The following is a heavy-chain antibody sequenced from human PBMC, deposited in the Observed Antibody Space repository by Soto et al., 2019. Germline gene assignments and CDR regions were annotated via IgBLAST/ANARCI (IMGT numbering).Heavy chain of an antibody. J-gene: IGHJ5*02. CDR3: ARGYTGYCSGGKCYWFDP. Sequence: EVQLVESGGGLVKPGGSLRLSCAASGFSFSSYSMNWVRQAPGKGLEWVSSISSSASHINYADSVKGRFTISRDNAKKSLYLQMNSLRAEDTAVYYCARGYTGYCSGGKCYWFDPWGQGTLVTVSS. V-gene: IGHV3-21*01. CDR2: ISSSASHI. CDR1: GFSFSSYS. D-gene: IGHD2-15*01.